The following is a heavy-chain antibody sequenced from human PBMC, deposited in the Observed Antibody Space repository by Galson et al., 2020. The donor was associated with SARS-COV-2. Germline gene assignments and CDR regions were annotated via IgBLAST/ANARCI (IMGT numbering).Heavy chain of an antibody. CDR1: GYTFTGYY. CDR3: ARDGTAMVTNGFDI. J-gene: IGHJ3*02. Sequence: ASVKVSCKASGYTFTGYYMHWMRQAPGQGLEWMGWINPNSGGTNYAQKFQGRVTMTRDTSISIAYMELSRLRSDDTAVYYCARDGTAMVTNGFDIWGQGTMVTCSS. CDR2: INPNSGGT. V-gene: IGHV1-2*02. D-gene: IGHD5-18*01.